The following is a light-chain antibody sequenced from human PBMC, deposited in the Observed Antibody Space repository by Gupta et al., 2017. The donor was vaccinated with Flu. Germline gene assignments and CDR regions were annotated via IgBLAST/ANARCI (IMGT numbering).Light chain of an antibody. Sequence: DVVMTQSPLSLPVTLGQPASISCRSSQGLVYSDGNTYLHWFQQRPGQSPRRLIYQVSYRDSGVPDRDSGSGSGTDFTLKISRVEAEDVGIYFCMRGEDGTWVFGQGTTVEIK. V-gene: IGKV2-30*01. CDR1: QGLVYSDGNTY. CDR3: MRGEDGTWV. J-gene: IGKJ1*01. CDR2: QVS.